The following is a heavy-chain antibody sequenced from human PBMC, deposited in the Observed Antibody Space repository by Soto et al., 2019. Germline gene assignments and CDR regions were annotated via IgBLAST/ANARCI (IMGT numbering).Heavy chain of an antibody. V-gene: IGHV3-30*18. CDR1: GFTFSTYG. Sequence: GGSLRLSCSASGFTFSTYGIHWVRQAPGKGLEWVAVISYDGSKKFYVDSVKGRFTISRDNSKNTVDLQMNSLRAEDTAVYFCAKVGAELDDYYYFFYMDVWGKGTTVTVSS. D-gene: IGHD1-7*01. J-gene: IGHJ6*03. CDR3: AKVGAELDDYYYFFYMDV. CDR2: ISYDGSKK.